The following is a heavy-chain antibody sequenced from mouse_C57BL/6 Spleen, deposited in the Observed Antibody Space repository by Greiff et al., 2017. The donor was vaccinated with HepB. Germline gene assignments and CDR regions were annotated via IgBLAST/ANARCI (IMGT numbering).Heavy chain of an antibody. Sequence: VQLQQPGAELVKPGASVKLSCKASGYTFTSYWMQWVKQRPGQGLEWIGEIDPSDSYTNYNQKFKGKATLTVDTSSSTAYMQLSSLTSEDSAVYYCANGNSHFDYWGQGTTLTVSS. CDR3: ANGNSHFDY. D-gene: IGHD2-1*01. V-gene: IGHV1-50*01. CDR1: GYTFTSYW. CDR2: IDPSDSYT. J-gene: IGHJ2*01.